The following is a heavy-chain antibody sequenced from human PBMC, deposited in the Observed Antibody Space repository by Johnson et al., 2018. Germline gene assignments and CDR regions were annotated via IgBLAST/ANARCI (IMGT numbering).Heavy chain of an antibody. V-gene: IGHV3-9*01. CDR3: AKDRGRGSYYDGMDV. D-gene: IGHD3-16*01. Sequence: VQLVESGGGLVKPGRSLRLSCAASGFTFDDYAMHWVRQAPGKGLEWVSRISWDSGVMDYADSVKGRFTISRDNAKNSLYLQMNSLRAEDTALYYCAKDRGRGSYYDGMDVWGQGTTVTVSS. CDR1: GFTFDDYA. CDR2: ISWDSGVM. J-gene: IGHJ6*02.